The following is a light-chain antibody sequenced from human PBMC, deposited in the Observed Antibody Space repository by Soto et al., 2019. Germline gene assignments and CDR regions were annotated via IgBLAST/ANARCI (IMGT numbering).Light chain of an antibody. V-gene: IGKV1-5*01. Sequence: IQMTQSPSTLSASVGDRVTITCRASQSISSWLAWYQQKPGKAPNLLIYDASSLESGVPSRFSGSGSGTEFTLTISSLQPDDFATYYCQQYNTFWTFGPGTKVDIK. CDR1: QSISSW. CDR2: DAS. CDR3: QQYNTFWT. J-gene: IGKJ1*01.